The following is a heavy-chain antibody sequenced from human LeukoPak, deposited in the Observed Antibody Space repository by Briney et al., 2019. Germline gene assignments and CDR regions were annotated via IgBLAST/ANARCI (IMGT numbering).Heavy chain of an antibody. CDR3: AKAHSSGYYSAQYFQH. Sequence: GGSLRLPCAASGFTFDDYAMHWVRQAPGKGLEWVSGISWNSGSIGYADSVKGRFTISRDNAKNSLYLQMNSLRAEDTALYYCAKAHSSGYYSAQYFQHWGQGTLVTVSS. V-gene: IGHV3-9*01. CDR1: GFTFDDYA. D-gene: IGHD3-22*01. CDR2: ISWNSGSI. J-gene: IGHJ1*01.